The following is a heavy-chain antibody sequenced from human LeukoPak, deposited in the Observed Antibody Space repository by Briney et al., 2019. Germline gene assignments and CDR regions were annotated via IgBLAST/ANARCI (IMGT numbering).Heavy chain of an antibody. V-gene: IGHV3-7*01. D-gene: IGHD3-10*01. Sequence: AGGSLRLSCAASGFTFSSYWMSWVRQAPGKGLERVANIKQDGSEKYYVDSVKGRFTISRDNAKNSLYLQMNSLRAEDTAVYYCARVRAYYGSGSYYYYYGMDVWGQGTTVTVSS. CDR2: IKQDGSEK. J-gene: IGHJ6*02. CDR1: GFTFSSYW. CDR3: ARVRAYYGSGSYYYYYGMDV.